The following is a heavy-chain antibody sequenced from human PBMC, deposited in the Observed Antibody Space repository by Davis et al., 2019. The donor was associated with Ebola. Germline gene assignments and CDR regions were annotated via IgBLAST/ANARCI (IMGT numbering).Heavy chain of an antibody. CDR2: IYYSGST. Sequence: SETLSLTCSVSGGSISSSSYYWGWIRQPPGKGLEWIGSIYYSGSTYYNPSLKSRVTISVDTSKNQFSLKLSSVTSADTAVYYCARGLSGSPPPAAIFNSWGQGTLVTVSS. CDR3: ARGLSGSPPPAAIFNS. D-gene: IGHD2-2*01. V-gene: IGHV4-39*07. CDR1: GGSISSSSYY. J-gene: IGHJ4*02.